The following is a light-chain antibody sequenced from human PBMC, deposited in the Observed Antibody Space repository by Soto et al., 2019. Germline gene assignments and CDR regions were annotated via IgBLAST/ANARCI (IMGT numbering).Light chain of an antibody. J-gene: IGLJ2*01. CDR1: SSGIGGINY. Sequence: QSDLTQPASVAGSPGQSITISCNGTSSGIGGINYVSWYQQHPAKAPTLIIYEVSNLPSGISHRFSGPKSGHTASLTNSGLQAEDEGDYYCSSFTNTTTLVLFGGGTQRTV. CDR2: EVS. V-gene: IGLV2-14*03. CDR3: SSFTNTTTLVL.